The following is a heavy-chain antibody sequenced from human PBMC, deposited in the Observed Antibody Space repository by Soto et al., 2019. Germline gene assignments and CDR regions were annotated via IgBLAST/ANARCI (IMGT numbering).Heavy chain of an antibody. CDR2: ISGSGGST. CDR1: GFTFSSYA. V-gene: IGHV3-23*01. Sequence: GGSLRLSCAASGFTFSSYAMSWVRQAPGKGLEWVSAISGSGGSTYYADSVKGRFTISRDNSKNTLYLQMNSLRAEDMAVYYCAKSNDYYESLPYYYGMDVWGQGTTVTVSS. D-gene: IGHD3-22*01. CDR3: AKSNDYYESLPYYYGMDV. J-gene: IGHJ6*02.